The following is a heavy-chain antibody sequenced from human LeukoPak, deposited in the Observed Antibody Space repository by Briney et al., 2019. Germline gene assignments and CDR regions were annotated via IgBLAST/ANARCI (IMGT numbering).Heavy chain of an antibody. CDR3: ARGGRGIAVAGTIAFDI. Sequence: SETLSLTCTVSGGSVSSGSYYWSWIRQPPGKGLEWIGYIYYSGSTNYNPSLESRVTISVDTSKNQFSLKLSSVTAADTAVYYCARGGRGIAVAGTIAFDIWGQGTMVTVSS. J-gene: IGHJ3*02. CDR2: IYYSGST. CDR1: GGSVSSGSYY. D-gene: IGHD6-19*01. V-gene: IGHV4-61*01.